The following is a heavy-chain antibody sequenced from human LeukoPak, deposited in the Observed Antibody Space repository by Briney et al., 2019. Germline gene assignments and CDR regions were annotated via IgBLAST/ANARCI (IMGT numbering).Heavy chain of an antibody. CDR2: ISGSGGST. J-gene: IGHJ4*02. D-gene: IGHD3-22*01. CDR1: GFTFSSYA. V-gene: IGHV3-23*01. Sequence: GGSLRLSCAASGFTFSSYAMSWVRQAPGKGLEWVSAISGSGGSTYYADSVKSRFTISRDNSKNTLYLQMNSLRAEDTAVYYCAKLRSLVVVIMVFDYWGQGTLVTVSS. CDR3: AKLRSLVVVIMVFDY.